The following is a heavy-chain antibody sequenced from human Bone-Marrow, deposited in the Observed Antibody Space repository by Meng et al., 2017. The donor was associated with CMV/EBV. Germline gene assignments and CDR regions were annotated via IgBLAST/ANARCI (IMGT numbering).Heavy chain of an antibody. D-gene: IGHD2-15*01. CDR2: INHSGST. J-gene: IGHJ6*02. CDR3: ARGRCSGGSCYSENYYYYGMDV. CDR1: GGSFSGYY. Sequence: SETLSLTCAVYGGSFSGYYWSWIRQPPGKGLEWIGEINHSGSTNYNPSLKSRVTISVDTSKNQFSLKLSSVTAADTAVYYCARGRCSGGSCYSENYYYYGMDVWGQGTTVTVSS. V-gene: IGHV4-34*01.